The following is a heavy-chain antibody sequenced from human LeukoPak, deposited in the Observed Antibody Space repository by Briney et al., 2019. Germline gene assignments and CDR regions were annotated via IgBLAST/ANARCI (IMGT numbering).Heavy chain of an antibody. D-gene: IGHD3-22*01. CDR1: GGSISYNY. CDR2: IYHSGST. Sequence: SETLSLTCTVSGGSISYNYWSWIRQPPGKGLEWIGNIYHSGSTNYNPSLKSRVTISIDMSMNQFSLKLSSVTAADTAVYYCARTGNYYDSSGYWGWIDYWGQGTLVTVSS. CDR3: ARTGNYYDSSGYWGWIDY. J-gene: IGHJ4*02. V-gene: IGHV4-59*01.